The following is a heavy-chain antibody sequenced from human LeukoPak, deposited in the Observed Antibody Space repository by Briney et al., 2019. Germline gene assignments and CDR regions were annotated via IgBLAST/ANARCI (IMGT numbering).Heavy chain of an antibody. D-gene: IGHD6-13*01. J-gene: IGHJ5*02. CDR1: GYTFTSYA. Sequence: ASVKVSCKASGYTFTSYAIHWVRQAPGQRLEWMGWISAYNGNTNYAQKLQGRVTMTTDTSTSTAYMELRSLRSDDTAVYYCARWVPRSSWDQDRKFDPWGQGTLVTVSS. V-gene: IGHV1-18*01. CDR3: ARWVPRSSWDQDRKFDP. CDR2: ISAYNGNT.